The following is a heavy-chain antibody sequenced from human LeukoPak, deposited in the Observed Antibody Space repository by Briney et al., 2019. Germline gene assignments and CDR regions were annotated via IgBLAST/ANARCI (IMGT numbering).Heavy chain of an antibody. J-gene: IGHJ4*02. D-gene: IGHD5-12*01. CDR1: GGSISSSNW. CDR2: IYHSGNT. Sequence: PSETLSLTCAVSGGSISSSNWWNWVRQPPGKGLEWIGEIYHSGNTHYKPSLRGRLTISVDKSKNQFSLTLSSVTAADTAVYYCATSVAKKFDYWGQGTLVTVSS. V-gene: IGHV4-4*02. CDR3: ATSVAKKFDY.